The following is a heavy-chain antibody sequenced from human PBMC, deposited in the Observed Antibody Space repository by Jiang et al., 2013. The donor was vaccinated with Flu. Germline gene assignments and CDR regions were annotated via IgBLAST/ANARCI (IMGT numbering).Heavy chain of an antibody. CDR1: GGPIRNDYYHY. CDR2: IYHDGSD. J-gene: IGHJ3*01. D-gene: IGHD2-15*01. V-gene: IGHV4-30-4*01. Sequence: GPGLVKASQTLFLTCTVSGGPIRNDYYHYWAWVRQPPGKGLEWIGYIYHDGSDHYHPSLRGRVSISVDTSKNRFSLTLTSLTAADTAIYFCARSEVGVSASVRGGASDVWGKGTRVTVS. CDR3: ARSEVGVSASVRGGASDV.